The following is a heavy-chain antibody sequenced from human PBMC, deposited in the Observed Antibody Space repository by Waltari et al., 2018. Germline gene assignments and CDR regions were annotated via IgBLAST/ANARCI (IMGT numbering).Heavy chain of an antibody. D-gene: IGHD3-3*01. CDR2: IYTSGST. V-gene: IGHV4-61*02. J-gene: IGHJ3*02. CDR1: GGSISSGSYY. Sequence: QVQLQASGPGLVKPSQTLSLTCTVSGGSISSGSYYWSWIRKPAGKGREWFVRIYTSGSTNYNPSLKSPGTISVDTSKNKFSLKLSSVTAADTAVYYCARGSPTMFGVVIDAFDIWGQGTMVTVSS. CDR3: ARGSPTMFGVVIDAFDI.